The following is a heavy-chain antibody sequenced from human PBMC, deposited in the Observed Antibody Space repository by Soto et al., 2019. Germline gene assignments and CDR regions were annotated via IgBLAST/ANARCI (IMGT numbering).Heavy chain of an antibody. J-gene: IGHJ4*02. V-gene: IGHV1-18*01. CDR1: GYTFNDVG. Sequence: QVHLLQSGAEVQKPGASVKVSCKTSGYTFNDVGITWVRQAPGLGLEWLGWIYSKAGKMNFAPKFQNRVIMTTDTSTSTTFMELTSLTFEDSAIYFCARDIAFDIDYWGQGTLVTVS. CDR3: ARDIAFDIDY. CDR2: IYSKAGKM. D-gene: IGHD2-15*01.